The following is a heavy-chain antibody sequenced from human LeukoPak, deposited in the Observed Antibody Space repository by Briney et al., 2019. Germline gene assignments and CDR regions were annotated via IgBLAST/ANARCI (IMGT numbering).Heavy chain of an antibody. D-gene: IGHD1-26*01. J-gene: IGHJ4*02. V-gene: IGHV3-23*01. CDR2: ISGSGGST. Sequence: GGSLRFSCTASAFTFDNFPMRWVRQAPGKGLEWVSAISGSGGSTYYADSVKGRFTISRDNSKNTLYLQMNSLRAEDTAVYYCAKLVGATPIFDYWGQGTLVTVSS. CDR3: AKLVGATPIFDY. CDR1: AFTFDNFP.